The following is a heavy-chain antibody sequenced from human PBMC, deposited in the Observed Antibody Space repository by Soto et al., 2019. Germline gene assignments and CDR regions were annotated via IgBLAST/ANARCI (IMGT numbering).Heavy chain of an antibody. J-gene: IGHJ6*02. Sequence: EVQLVESGGGLVKPGGSLRLSCAASGFTFSSYSMNWVRQAPGKGLEWVSSISSSGSTIYYADSVKGRFTISRDNAKNSLYLQMNSLRAEDTAVYYCARDGFGGQLVRGDYYYYGMDVWGQGTTVTVSS. D-gene: IGHD6-6*01. CDR1: GFTFSSYS. CDR3: ARDGFGGQLVRGDYYYYGMDV. CDR2: ISSSGSTI. V-gene: IGHV3-21*04.